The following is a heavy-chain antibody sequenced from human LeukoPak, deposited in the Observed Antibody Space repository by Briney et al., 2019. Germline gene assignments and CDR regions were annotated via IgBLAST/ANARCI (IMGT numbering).Heavy chain of an antibody. CDR3: ARAFDTSGYASGY. Sequence: TGGSLRLSCAASGFTFSSYWMHWVRQAPGEGLVWVSRINTDGSSTSYADSVKGHFTISRDNAKKSLYLQMNSLRAEDTAVYYCARAFDTSGYASGYWGQGTLVTVSS. CDR1: GFTFSSYW. D-gene: IGHD3-22*01. CDR2: INTDGSST. J-gene: IGHJ4*02. V-gene: IGHV3-74*01.